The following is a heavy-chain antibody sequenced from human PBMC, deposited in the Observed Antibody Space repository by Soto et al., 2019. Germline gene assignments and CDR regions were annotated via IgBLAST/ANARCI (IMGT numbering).Heavy chain of an antibody. CDR2: ISYDGSNK. J-gene: IGHJ3*02. V-gene: IGHV3-30-3*01. CDR1: GLTFSSYA. CDR3: ARELSGWDAFDI. Sequence: GGSLRLSCAASGLTFSSYAMHWVRQAPGKGLEWVAVISYDGSNKYYADSVKGRFTISRDNSKDTLYLQMNSLRAEDTAVYYCARELSGWDAFDIWGQGTMVTVSS. D-gene: IGHD6-19*01.